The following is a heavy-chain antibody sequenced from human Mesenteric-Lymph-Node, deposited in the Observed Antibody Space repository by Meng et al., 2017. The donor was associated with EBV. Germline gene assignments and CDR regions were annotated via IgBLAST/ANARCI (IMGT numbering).Heavy chain of an antibody. J-gene: IGHJ2*01. V-gene: IGHV4-61*01. CDR3: GRGRTYWYFDL. CDR1: GGSVSSGSYY. CDR2: IYYSGSA. Sequence: QVQVEESGPGLVKPSETPSLTCTVCGGSVSSGSYYWSWIRQPPGKGLEWIGYIYYSGSANYNPSLKSRVTISVDTSKNQFSLKLSSVTAADTAVYYCGRGRTYWYFDLWGRGTLVTVSS.